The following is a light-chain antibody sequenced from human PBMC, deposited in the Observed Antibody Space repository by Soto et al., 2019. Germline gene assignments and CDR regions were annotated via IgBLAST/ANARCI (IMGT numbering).Light chain of an antibody. CDR3: QQYKAYST. Sequence: DIQMTQSPSTLSASVGDRVTITCRASQSISSWLAWYQQKPGKAPKLLIYDASSLESGVPSRFSGSGSGTEFTLTISSLQPDDFATYYCQQYKAYSTFGQGTKVEIQ. CDR2: DAS. J-gene: IGKJ1*01. V-gene: IGKV1-5*01. CDR1: QSISSW.